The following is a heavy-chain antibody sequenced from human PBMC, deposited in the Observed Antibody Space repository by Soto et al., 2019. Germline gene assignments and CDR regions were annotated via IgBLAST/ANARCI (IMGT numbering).Heavy chain of an antibody. CDR2: ISYDGSNK. CDR1: GFPFTTYG. V-gene: IGHV3-30*03. CDR3: VGGQYYFDC. J-gene: IGHJ4*02. D-gene: IGHD3-10*01. Sequence: QVQLVESGGGVVQPGRSLRLSCAASGFPFTTYGMHWVREGPGKGLEWVAVISYDGSNKYYADSVKGRFTISRDNSKNTLYLQMNSLRPEDTALYYCVGGQYYFDCRGQGTRVTVSS.